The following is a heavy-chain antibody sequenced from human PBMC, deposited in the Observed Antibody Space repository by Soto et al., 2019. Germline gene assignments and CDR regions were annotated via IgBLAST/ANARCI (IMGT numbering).Heavy chain of an antibody. CDR2: IGGSGAST. Sequence: PGGSLRLSCAASGFTFSSFAMNWVRQAPGKGLEWVSAIGGSGASTYYADSVKGRFTISRDNSKNTLYLQMSGLKVEDTALYYCAKPEIIRSWGNGPDYWGQGTLVTLSS. CDR3: AKPEIIRSWGNGPDY. D-gene: IGHD7-27*01. CDR1: GFTFSSFA. V-gene: IGHV3-23*01. J-gene: IGHJ4*02.